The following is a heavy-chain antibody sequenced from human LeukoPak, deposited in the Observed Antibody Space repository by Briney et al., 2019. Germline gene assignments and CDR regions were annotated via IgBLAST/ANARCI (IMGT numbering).Heavy chain of an antibody. J-gene: IGHJ6*04. CDR2: ISYDGSNK. Sequence: SGGSLRLSCAASGFTFSSYGMHWVRQAPGKGLEWVAVISYDGSNKYYADSVKGRFTISRDNSKNTLYLQMNSLRAEDTAVYYCATQGLDVWGKGTTVTVSS. CDR3: ATQGLDV. CDR1: GFTFSSYG. V-gene: IGHV3-30*03.